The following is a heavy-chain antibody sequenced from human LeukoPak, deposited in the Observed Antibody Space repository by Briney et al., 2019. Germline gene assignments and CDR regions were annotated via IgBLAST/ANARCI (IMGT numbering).Heavy chain of an antibody. CDR3: ARDTPGVIITPDY. V-gene: IGHV3-48*03. CDR1: GFTFSSYE. CDR2: IDGHGTII. D-gene: IGHD3-22*01. Sequence: GGSLRLSCAASGFTFSSYEMNWFRQAPGKGLEWVSYIDGHGTIIHYADSVRDRFTISRDSAKNSLSLQMNSLRADDTAVYYCARDTPGVIITPDYWGQGTLVTVSS. J-gene: IGHJ4*02.